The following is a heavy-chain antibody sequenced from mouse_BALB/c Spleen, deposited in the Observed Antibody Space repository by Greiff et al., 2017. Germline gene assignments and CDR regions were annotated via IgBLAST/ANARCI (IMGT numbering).Heavy chain of an antibody. D-gene: IGHD2-12*01. J-gene: IGHJ3*01. Sequence: EVKLVESGGGLVQPGGSLKLSCAASGFTFSSYTMSWVRQTPEKRLEWVAYISNGGGSTYYPDTVKGRFTISRDNAKNTLYLQMSSLKSEDTAMYYCARGNDAFAYWGQGTLVTVSA. CDR3: ARGNDAFAY. CDR2: ISNGGGST. CDR1: GFTFSSYT. V-gene: IGHV5-12-2*01.